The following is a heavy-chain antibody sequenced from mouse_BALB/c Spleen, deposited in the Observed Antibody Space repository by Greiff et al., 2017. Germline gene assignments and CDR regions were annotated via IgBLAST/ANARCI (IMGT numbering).Heavy chain of an antibody. Sequence: VKVVESGPGLVAPSQSLSITCTVSGFSLTSYDISWIRQPPGKGLEWLGVIWTGGGTNYNSAFMSRLSISKDNSKSQVFLKMNSLQTDDTAIYYCVRGYAMDYWGQGTSVTVSS. J-gene: IGHJ4*01. CDR3: VRGYAMDY. V-gene: IGHV2-9-2*01. CDR2: IWTGGGT. CDR1: GFSLTSYD.